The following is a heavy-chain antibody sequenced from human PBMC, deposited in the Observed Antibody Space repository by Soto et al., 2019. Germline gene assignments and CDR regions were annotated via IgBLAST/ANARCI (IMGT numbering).Heavy chain of an antibody. CDR1: GYTFTSYG. V-gene: IGHV1-18*01. Sequence: ASVKVPCKASGYTFTSYGISWVRQAPGQGLEWMGWISAYNGNTNYAQKLQGRVTMTTDTSTSTAYMELRSLRSDDTAVYYCARGCSGGSCYRGGYYYYGMDVWGQGTTVTVSS. D-gene: IGHD2-15*01. J-gene: IGHJ6*02. CDR3: ARGCSGGSCYRGGYYYYGMDV. CDR2: ISAYNGNT.